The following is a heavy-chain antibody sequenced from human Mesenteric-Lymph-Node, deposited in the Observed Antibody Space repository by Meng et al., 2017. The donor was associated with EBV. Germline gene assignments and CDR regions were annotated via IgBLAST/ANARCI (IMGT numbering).Heavy chain of an antibody. Sequence: QGQPQGSGPGLVKPSQTLSLTCAVSGDSISSGVYYWSWIRQPPGKGLEWIGYIYYSGNTYYNSSLKSRLTISVDTSKNQFSLKLTSVTAADTAVYYCARGVVARNYFDFWGQGSLVTVSS. D-gene: IGHD2-15*01. V-gene: IGHV4-30-4*01. CDR3: ARGVVARNYFDF. CDR2: IYYSGNT. CDR1: GDSISSGVYY. J-gene: IGHJ4*02.